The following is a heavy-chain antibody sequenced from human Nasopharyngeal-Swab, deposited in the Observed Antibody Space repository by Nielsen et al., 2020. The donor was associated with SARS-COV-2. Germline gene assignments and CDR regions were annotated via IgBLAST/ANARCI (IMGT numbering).Heavy chain of an antibody. CDR3: ARDPKWAVAGSLRTYFDY. CDR2: ISYDGSNK. V-gene: IGHV3-30-3*01. Sequence: WIRQPPGKGLEWVAVISYDGSNKYYADSVKGRFTISRDNSKNTLNLQMNSLRAEDTAVYYCARDPKWAVAGSLRTYFDYWGQGTLVTVSS. J-gene: IGHJ4*02. D-gene: IGHD6-19*01.